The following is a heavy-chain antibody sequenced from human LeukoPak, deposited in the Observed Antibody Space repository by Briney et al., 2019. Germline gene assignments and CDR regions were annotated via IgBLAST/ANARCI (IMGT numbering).Heavy chain of an antibody. Sequence: SETLSLTCSVSDDSITIYYWTWIRQPPGKGLEWIGYIDHTGTTNYNPSLNSRVTISRDTSKNQFSLKLSSVTAADTAVYYCARDRHYYGSGSYRNWFDPWGQGTLVTVSS. D-gene: IGHD3-10*01. CDR3: ARDRHYYGSGSYRNWFDP. V-gene: IGHV4-59*12. CDR2: IDHTGTT. J-gene: IGHJ5*02. CDR1: DDSITIYY.